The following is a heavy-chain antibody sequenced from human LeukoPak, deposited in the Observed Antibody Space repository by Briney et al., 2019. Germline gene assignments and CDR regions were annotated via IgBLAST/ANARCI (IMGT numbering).Heavy chain of an antibody. V-gene: IGHV1-46*01. CDR2: INPSSAGT. CDR3: AREGDVYSFDY. CDR1: GYTFANYH. Sequence: ASVKVSCEASGYTFANYHMHWVRQAPGQGLEWMGIINPSSAGTSYAQKFQGRVAVTRDTSTSTVYMELSSLKSEDTAVYYCAREGDVYSFDYWGQGTLVTVSS. D-gene: IGHD5-24*01. J-gene: IGHJ4*02.